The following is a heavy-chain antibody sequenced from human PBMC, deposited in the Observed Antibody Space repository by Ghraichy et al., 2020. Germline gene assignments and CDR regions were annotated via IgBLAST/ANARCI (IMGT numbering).Heavy chain of an antibody. Sequence: GGSLRLSCAASGFTFSSYSMNWVRQAPGKGLEWVSSISSSSSYIYYADSVKGRFTISRDNAKNSLYLQMNSLRAEDTAVYYCARGGWSYDYVWGSYPWFDYWGQGTLVTVSS. CDR1: GFTFSSYS. V-gene: IGHV3-21*01. J-gene: IGHJ4*02. CDR3: ARGGWSYDYVWGSYPWFDY. D-gene: IGHD3-16*02. CDR2: ISSSSSYI.